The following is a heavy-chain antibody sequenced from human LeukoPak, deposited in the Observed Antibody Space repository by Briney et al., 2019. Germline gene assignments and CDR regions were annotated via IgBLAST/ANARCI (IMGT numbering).Heavy chain of an antibody. Sequence: WGSLKLSCAASKFTFSSYTINWVRQAPGKGLEWVSSISSSGIYIYYADSVKGRFTSSRDNAKNSLYLQMSSLRAEDTALYYCARAKYYYDSSGYCDWGQGTLVTVSS. CDR3: ARAKYYYDSSGYCD. V-gene: IGHV3-21*04. CDR2: ISSSGIYI. J-gene: IGHJ4*02. CDR1: KFTFSSYT. D-gene: IGHD3-22*01.